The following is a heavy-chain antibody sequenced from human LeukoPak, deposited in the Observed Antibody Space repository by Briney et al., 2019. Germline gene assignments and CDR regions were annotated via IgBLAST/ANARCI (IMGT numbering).Heavy chain of an antibody. CDR2: ISGSGGST. CDR3: AKLMITFGGNIVAPPDY. V-gene: IGHV3-23*01. J-gene: IGHJ4*02. D-gene: IGHD3-16*02. CDR1: GFTFSSDA. Sequence: PGGSLRLSCAASGFTFSSDAMSWGRQAPGKGLEWVSAISGSGGSTYYADSVKGRFTISRDNSKNTLSLQMNSLRAGDTAVYYCAKLMITFGGNIVAPPDYWGQGTLVTVSS.